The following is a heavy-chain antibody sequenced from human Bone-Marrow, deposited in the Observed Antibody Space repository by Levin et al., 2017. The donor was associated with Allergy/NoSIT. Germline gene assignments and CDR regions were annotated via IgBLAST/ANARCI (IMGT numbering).Heavy chain of an antibody. Sequence: LSLTCAASGFTFSSYWMNWVRQAPGKGLEWVANIKQDGSEKYYVDSVKGRFTISRDNSKNTLYLQVNSLRAEDTALYYCAKDLSAVPAANYYYAMDVWGQGTTVTVSS. J-gene: IGHJ6*02. CDR1: GFTFSSYW. V-gene: IGHV3-7*03. CDR2: IKQDGSEK. D-gene: IGHD2-2*01. CDR3: AKDLSAVPAANYYYAMDV.